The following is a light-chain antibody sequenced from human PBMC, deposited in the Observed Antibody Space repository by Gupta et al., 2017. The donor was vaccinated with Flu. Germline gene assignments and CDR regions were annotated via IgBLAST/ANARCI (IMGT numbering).Light chain of an antibody. CDR2: ATS. CDR3: RQRYSTPST. V-gene: IGKV1-39*01. CDR1: QSISSY. Sequence: DIPMTQSPSSLSASVGDRVTITCRASQSISSYLNCYQRKPGKAPKLLIYATSSLQSGVPSRFSGSGSGRDFTLTISSRQPEDFATYYCRQRYSTPSTFGQGTKLEIK. J-gene: IGKJ2*01.